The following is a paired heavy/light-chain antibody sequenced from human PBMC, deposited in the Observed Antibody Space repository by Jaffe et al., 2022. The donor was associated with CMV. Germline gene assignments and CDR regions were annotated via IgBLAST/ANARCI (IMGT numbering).Light chain of an antibody. J-gene: IGLJ2*01. CDR2: ENN. CDR1: SSNIGNNY. Sequence: QSVLTQPPSVSAAPGQKVTISCSGSSSNIGNNYVSWYQQVPGTAPKLLIYENNKRPSGIPDRFSGSKSGTSATLGISGLQTGDEADYFCGTRDSSLSVVVFGGGTKLTIL. CDR3: GTRDSSLSVVV. V-gene: IGLV1-51*01.
Heavy chain of an antibody. V-gene: IGHV4-39*01. CDR3: ARLLATYTFDV. Sequence: QLQLQESGPGLVKPSETLSLTCTVSGGSISTSSYYWGWIRQPPGMGLECIGSLFYGRSTYYNPSLKSRVTMSADTSKNQFSLMLSSVTAADTAVYYCARLLATYTFDVWGQGTMVTVSS. CDR2: LFYGRST. CDR1: GGSISTSSYY. J-gene: IGHJ3*01. D-gene: IGHD5-12*01.